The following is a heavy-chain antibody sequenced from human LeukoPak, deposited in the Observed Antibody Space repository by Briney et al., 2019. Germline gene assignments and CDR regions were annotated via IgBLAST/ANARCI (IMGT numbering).Heavy chain of an antibody. CDR1: GYSFTSYG. CDR2: ISPYNGDT. V-gene: IGHV1-18*01. D-gene: IGHD3-22*01. J-gene: IGHJ3*02. Sequence: ASVKVSCRASGYSFTSYGISWVRQAPGQGLEWVGWISPYNGDTNYAQKLQGRVTMTTDTSTSTAYMDLRSLRSDDTAVYYCARDLYYYDSGASFDDTFDIWGQGTTVTVSS. CDR3: ARDLYYYDSGASFDDTFDI.